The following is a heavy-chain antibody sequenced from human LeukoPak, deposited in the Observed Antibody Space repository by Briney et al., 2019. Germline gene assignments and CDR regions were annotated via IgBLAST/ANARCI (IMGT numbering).Heavy chain of an antibody. CDR1: GFTFSSHW. CDR3: ARLKGSTSVFDY. Sequence: QPGGSLRLSCLASGFTFSSHWMTRVRQAPGKGLEGVGNINPEGSDKSHVGSVKGRFTMSRDNARTSLYLQLGSLRAEDTAVYYCARLKGSTSVFDYWGQGTLVTV. J-gene: IGHJ4*02. CDR2: INPEGSDK. V-gene: IGHV3-7*03. D-gene: IGHD2-2*01.